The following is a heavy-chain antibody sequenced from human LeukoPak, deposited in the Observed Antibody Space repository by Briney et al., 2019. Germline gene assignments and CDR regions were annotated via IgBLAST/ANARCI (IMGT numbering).Heavy chain of an antibody. CDR3: ARGGRYSSSWWTRNWFDP. J-gene: IGHJ5*02. CDR1: GYTFTGYY. V-gene: IGHV1-2*02. D-gene: IGHD6-13*01. CDR2: INPNSGGT. Sequence: ASVKVSCKASGYTFTGYYMHWVRQAPGQGLEWMGWINPNSGGTNYAQKFQGRVTMTRDTSISTAYMELSRLRSDDTAVYYCARGGRYSSSWWTRNWFDPWGQGTPVTVSS.